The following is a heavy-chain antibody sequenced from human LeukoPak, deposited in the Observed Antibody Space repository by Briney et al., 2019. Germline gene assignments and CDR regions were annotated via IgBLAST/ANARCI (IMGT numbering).Heavy chain of an antibody. CDR2: INNDEDSR. CDR1: GFTFSSYW. Sequence: HPGGSLRLSCAASGFTFSSYWMHWVRQAPGKGLVWVAHINNDEDSRSYADSVKGRFTISRDNSKNTAYLQMHSLSPEDTAVYYCARDGGVDGFDPWGQGTLVTVSS. D-gene: IGHD3-16*01. J-gene: IGHJ5*02. V-gene: IGHV3-74*01. CDR3: ARDGGVDGFDP.